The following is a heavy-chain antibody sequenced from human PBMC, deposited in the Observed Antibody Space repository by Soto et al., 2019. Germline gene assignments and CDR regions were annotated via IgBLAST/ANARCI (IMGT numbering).Heavy chain of an antibody. CDR2: ISGSGDST. J-gene: IGHJ4*02. CDR3: AMRSSGWYFDY. Sequence: EVQLLESGGGLVQPGGSLRLSCAASGFSFSSYAMNWVRQAPGKGLEWVSVISGSGDSTYYADSVKGRFTISRDNSKNTLYLQMISLRAEDTAVYYCAMRSSGWYFDYWGQGTLVIFSS. V-gene: IGHV3-23*01. D-gene: IGHD6-19*01. CDR1: GFSFSSYA.